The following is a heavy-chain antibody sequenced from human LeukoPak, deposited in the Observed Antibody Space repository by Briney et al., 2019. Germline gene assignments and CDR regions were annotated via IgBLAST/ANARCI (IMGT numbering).Heavy chain of an antibody. CDR3: VRDNSRGQSLGVIY. V-gene: IGHV3-48*01. Sequence: GESLRLSCAASGFTFSTYNMNWVRQAPGKGLEWISYINADRSTIHYADSVRGRFTTSRENAKNSLYLQMNSLRAEDTAVYYCVRDNSRGQSLGVIYWGQGSLVTVSS. CDR1: GFTFSTYN. CDR2: INADRSTI. D-gene: IGHD3-22*01. J-gene: IGHJ4*02.